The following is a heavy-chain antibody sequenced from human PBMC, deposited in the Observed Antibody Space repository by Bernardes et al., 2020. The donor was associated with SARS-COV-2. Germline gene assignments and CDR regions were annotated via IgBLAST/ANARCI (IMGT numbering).Heavy chain of an antibody. Sequence: ASVKVSCKASGYTFTSYGISWVRQAPGQGLEWMGWISGDEGNTNYAHKFHGRVTMTTDTSTSTAYMELRSLRSDDTAVYYCATVVGYSYGGGWFDPWGQGTLVTVSS. CDR2: ISGDEGNT. J-gene: IGHJ5*02. CDR1: GYTFTSYG. V-gene: IGHV1-18*01. D-gene: IGHD5-12*01. CDR3: ATVVGYSYGGGWFDP.